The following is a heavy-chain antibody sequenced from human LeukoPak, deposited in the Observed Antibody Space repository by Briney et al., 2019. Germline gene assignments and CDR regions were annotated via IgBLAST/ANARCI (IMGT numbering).Heavy chain of an antibody. CDR2: IYYSGST. CDR3: ARRSSSGYYSNFDY. V-gene: IGHV4-59*01. J-gene: IGHJ4*02. D-gene: IGHD3-22*01. CDR1: GGSISSYY. Sequence: SETLSLTCTVPGGSISSYYWNWIRQPPGKGLEWIGYIYYSGSTNYNPSLKSRVTISVDTSKNQFSLKLSSVTAADTAVYYCARRSSSGYYSNFDYWGQGTLVTVSS.